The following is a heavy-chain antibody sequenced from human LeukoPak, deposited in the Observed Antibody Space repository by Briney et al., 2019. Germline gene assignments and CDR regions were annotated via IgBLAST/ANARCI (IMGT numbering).Heavy chain of an antibody. CDR2: ISSSGSTI. CDR1: GFTFSTNA. CDR3: AELGITMIGDV. Sequence: GRSLRLSCAASGFTFSTNAMHWVRQAPGKGLEWVSYISSSGSTIYYADSVKGRFTISRDNAKNSLYLQMNSLRAEDTAVYYCAELGITMIGDVWGKGTTVTISS. J-gene: IGHJ6*04. D-gene: IGHD3-10*02. V-gene: IGHV3-48*03.